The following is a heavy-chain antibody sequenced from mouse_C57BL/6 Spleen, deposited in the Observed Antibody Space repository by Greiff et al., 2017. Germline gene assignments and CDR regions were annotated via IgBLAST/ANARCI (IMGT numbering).Heavy chain of an antibody. V-gene: IGHV5-16*01. CDR3: EREGGDGYSFAY. Sequence: EVKLMESEGGLVQPGSSMKLSCTASGFTFSDYYMAWVRQVPEKGLEWVANINYDGSSTYYLDSLKSRFIISRDNAKNILYLQMSSLKSEDTATYYGEREGGDGYSFAYWGQGTLVTVSA. CDR1: GFTFSDYY. D-gene: IGHD2-3*01. J-gene: IGHJ3*01. CDR2: INYDGSST.